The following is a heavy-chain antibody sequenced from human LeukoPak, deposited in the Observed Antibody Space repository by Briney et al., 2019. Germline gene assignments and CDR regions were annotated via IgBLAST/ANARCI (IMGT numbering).Heavy chain of an antibody. V-gene: IGHV1-3*01. CDR3: ARPLRGEPYYFDY. CDR2: INAGNGNT. CDR1: GYTFTSYA. D-gene: IGHD3-16*01. J-gene: IGHJ4*02. Sequence: ASVKVSCKPSGYTFTSYAMHWVRQAPGQRLEWMGWINAGNGNTKYSQKFQGRVTITRDTSASTAYMELSSLRSEDTAVYYCARPLRGEPYYFDYWGQGTLVTVSS.